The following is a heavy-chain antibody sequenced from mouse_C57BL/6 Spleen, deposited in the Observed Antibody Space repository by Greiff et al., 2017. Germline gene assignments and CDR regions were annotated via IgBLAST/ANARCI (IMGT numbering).Heavy chain of an antibody. D-gene: IGHD2-4*01. V-gene: IGHV5-17*01. Sequence: EVKLVESGGGLVKPGGSLKLSCAASGFTFSDYGMHWVRQAPEKGLEWVAYISSGSSTIYYADTVKGRFTISRDNAKNTLCLQMTSLRSEDTAMYYWAYDYEFAYWGQGALVTVSA. CDR2: ISSGSSTI. CDR1: GFTFSDYG. J-gene: IGHJ3*01. CDR3: AYDYEFAY.